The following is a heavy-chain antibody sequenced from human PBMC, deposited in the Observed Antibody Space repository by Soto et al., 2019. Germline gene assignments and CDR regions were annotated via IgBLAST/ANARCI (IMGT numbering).Heavy chain of an antibody. CDR2: IYYSGST. J-gene: IGHJ1*01. D-gene: IGHD6-19*01. Sequence: QVQLQESGPGLVKPSETLSLTCTVSGGSISSYYWSWIRQPPGKGLEWIGYIYYSGSTNYNPSLKSRVTISVDTSKNQFSLKLSSVTAADTAVYYCARGRIAVAGVAEYFQHWGQGTLVTVSS. V-gene: IGHV4-59*01. CDR1: GGSISSYY. CDR3: ARGRIAVAGVAEYFQH.